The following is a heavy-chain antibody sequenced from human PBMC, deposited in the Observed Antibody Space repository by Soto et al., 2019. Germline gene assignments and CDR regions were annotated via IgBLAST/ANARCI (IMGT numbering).Heavy chain of an antibody. CDR3: ARSSVDGDYESPYFDY. Sequence: PSQTLSLTCAISGDSVSSNSAAWNWIRQSPSRGLEWLGRTYYRSKWYNDYAVSVKSRITINPDTSKNQFSLQLNSVTPEDMAVYYCARSSVDGDYESPYFDYWGQGTLVTVSS. CDR2: TYYRSKWYN. CDR1: GDSVSSNSAA. V-gene: IGHV6-1*01. D-gene: IGHD4-17*01. J-gene: IGHJ4*02.